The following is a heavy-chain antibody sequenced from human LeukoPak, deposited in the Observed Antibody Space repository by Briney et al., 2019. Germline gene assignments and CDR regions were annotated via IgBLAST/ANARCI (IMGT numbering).Heavy chain of an antibody. Sequence: GGSLRLSCAASGFSFSDYYITWIRQAPEKGLEWVSYITNSGNNIYYADSVTGRFTVSRDNANNLVYLQMDSVKDEDTGLYYCATKGTAASYSPHEYWGQGTLVTVSS. CDR2: ITNSGNNI. V-gene: IGHV3-11*04. CDR1: GFSFSDYY. CDR3: ATKGTAASYSPHEY. D-gene: IGHD6-25*01. J-gene: IGHJ4*02.